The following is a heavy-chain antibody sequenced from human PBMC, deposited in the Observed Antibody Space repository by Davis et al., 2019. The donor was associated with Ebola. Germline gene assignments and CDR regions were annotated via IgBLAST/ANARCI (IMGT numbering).Heavy chain of an antibody. V-gene: IGHV3-7*01. CDR1: GFTFSSYW. D-gene: IGHD2-8*01. CDR3: ARDVSWSFDS. CDR2: IKEDGSKK. J-gene: IGHJ4*02. Sequence: GSLRLSCEASGFTFSSYWMSWVRQAPGKGLEWVANIKEDGSKKQYVDSLKGRFTISRDNAKKSLHLEVNSLRFDDTAVYYCARDVSWSFDSWGQGTLVTVSS.